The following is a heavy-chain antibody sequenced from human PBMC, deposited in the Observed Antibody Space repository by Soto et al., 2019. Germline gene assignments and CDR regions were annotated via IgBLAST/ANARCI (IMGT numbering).Heavy chain of an antibody. CDR3: ARDKITGLFDY. CDR2: IYYSGST. V-gene: IGHV4-39*02. J-gene: IGHJ4*02. D-gene: IGHD2-8*02. CDR1: GGSISSSSYY. Sequence: PSETLSLTCTVSGGSISSSSYYWGWIRQPPGKGLEWIGSIYYSGSTYYNPSLKSRVTISVDTSKNQFSLKLTSVTAADTAVYYCARDKITGLFDYWGQGTLVTAPQ.